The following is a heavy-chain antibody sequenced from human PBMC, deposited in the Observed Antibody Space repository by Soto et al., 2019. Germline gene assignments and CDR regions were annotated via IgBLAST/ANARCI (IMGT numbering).Heavy chain of an antibody. CDR3: ARDRYYYGSGSYYISWFDP. V-gene: IGHV1-18*04. CDR1: GYTITFTTYG. Sequence: GASVKVSCKASGYTITFTTYGVSWVRQAPGQGLEWMGWISAYNGNTNYAQKLQGRVTMATDTSTSTAYMELRGLRSDDTAVYYCARDRYYYGSGSYYISWFDPWGQGTLVTVSS. J-gene: IGHJ5*02. CDR2: ISAYNGNT. D-gene: IGHD3-10*01.